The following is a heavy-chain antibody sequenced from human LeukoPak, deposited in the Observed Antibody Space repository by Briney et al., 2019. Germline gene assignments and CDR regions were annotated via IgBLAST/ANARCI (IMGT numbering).Heavy chain of an antibody. CDR2: IYTSGST. CDR3: ARDLVGATGFYYFDY. Sequence: PSETLSLTCTVSGGSISSYYWSWIRQPAGKGLEWIGRIYTSGSTNYNPSLKSRVTMSVDTSKNQFSLKLSSVTAADAAVYYCARDLVGATGFYYFDYWGQGTLVTVSS. V-gene: IGHV4-4*07. J-gene: IGHJ4*02. CDR1: GGSISSYY. D-gene: IGHD1-26*01.